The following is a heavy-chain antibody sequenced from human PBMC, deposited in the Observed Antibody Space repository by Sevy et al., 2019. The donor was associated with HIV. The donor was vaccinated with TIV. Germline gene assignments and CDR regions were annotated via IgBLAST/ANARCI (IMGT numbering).Heavy chain of an antibody. D-gene: IGHD2-2*01. CDR3: ARAGYCSSTSCWNKGWPEDY. J-gene: IGHJ4*02. CDR1: GYTFTSYG. Sequence: ASVKVSCKASGYTFTSYGISWVRQAPGQGLEWMGWISAYNGNTNYAQKLQGRVTMTTDTSTSTAYMERRSLRSDDTAVYYCARAGYCSSTSCWNKGWPEDYWGQGTLVTVSS. V-gene: IGHV1-18*01. CDR2: ISAYNGNT.